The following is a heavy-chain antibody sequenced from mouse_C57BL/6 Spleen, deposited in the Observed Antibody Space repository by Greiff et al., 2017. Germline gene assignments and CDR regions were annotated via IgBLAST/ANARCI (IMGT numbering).Heavy chain of an antibody. J-gene: IGHJ2*01. CDR1: GFTFTSYG. D-gene: IGHD1-1*02. Sequence: QVQLQQSGAELVRPGASVKLSCKASGFTFTSYGISWVKQRLGQGLEWIGEIYPRSGNTYYNEKFKGKATLTADKSSSTAYMELRSLTAEDAAVYFCSRSGGNTFFDYWGQGTTVTVSS. CDR2: IYPRSGNT. CDR3: SRSGGNTFFDY. V-gene: IGHV1-81*01.